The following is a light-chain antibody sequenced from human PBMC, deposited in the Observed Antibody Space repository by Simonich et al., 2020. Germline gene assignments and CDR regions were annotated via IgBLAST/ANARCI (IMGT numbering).Light chain of an antibody. CDR2: EGS. V-gene: IGLV2-23*01. J-gene: IGLJ3*02. CDR1: SSDVGSYNL. Sequence: QSALTQPASVSGSPGQSITISCTGTSSDVGSYNLVSWYQQHPGKAPQLMIYEGSKGPSGVSNRFSGSKSGNTASLTISGLQAEDEADYYCCSYAGSSTLVFGGGTKLTVL. CDR3: CSYAGSSTLV.